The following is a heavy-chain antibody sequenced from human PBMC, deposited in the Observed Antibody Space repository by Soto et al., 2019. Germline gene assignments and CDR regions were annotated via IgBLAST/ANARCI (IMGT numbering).Heavy chain of an antibody. CDR1: GYTFTSYG. J-gene: IGHJ4*02. D-gene: IGHD3-10*01. V-gene: IGHV1-18*01. Sequence: QVQLVQSGAEVKKPGASVKVSCKASGYTFTSYGITWVRQAPGQGLEWMGWISAYNGNTNYAEKFQGRVTMTTDTATSTAYMERRSLRSDDTAVYYCARVITMLRGVMIRGPLFFDFWGQGTLVTVSS. CDR2: ISAYNGNT. CDR3: ARVITMLRGVMIRGPLFFDF.